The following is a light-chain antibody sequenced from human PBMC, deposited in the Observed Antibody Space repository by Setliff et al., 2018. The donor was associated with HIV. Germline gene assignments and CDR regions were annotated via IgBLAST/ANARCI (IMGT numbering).Light chain of an antibody. CDR2: DVS. J-gene: IGLJ1*01. CDR1: SSDIGDYNY. Sequence: QSALTQPASVSGSPGQAITFSCTGTSSDIGDYNYVSWFQQHPAKAPKVMIYDVSKRPSGVSNRLSGSKSGNTASLTISGLQAEDEADYYCSSFAGRLHVFGTGTKVTVL. V-gene: IGLV2-14*01. CDR3: SSFAGRLHV.